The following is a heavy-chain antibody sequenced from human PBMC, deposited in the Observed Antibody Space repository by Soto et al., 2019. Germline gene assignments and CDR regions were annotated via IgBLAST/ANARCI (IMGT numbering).Heavy chain of an antibody. D-gene: IGHD3-3*01. J-gene: IGHJ4*02. CDR1: GFTFNNYA. CDR3: SKDRALLFWSGYSSYFDY. V-gene: IGHV3-23*01. Sequence: GGSLRLSCAASGFTFNNYAISWVRQAPGRGLEWVSTISGSGGDTYYADSVKGRFTISRDNSKNTLYLQMNNLRAEDTALYYCSKDRALLFWSGYSSYFDYWGQGALVTVSS. CDR2: ISGSGGDT.